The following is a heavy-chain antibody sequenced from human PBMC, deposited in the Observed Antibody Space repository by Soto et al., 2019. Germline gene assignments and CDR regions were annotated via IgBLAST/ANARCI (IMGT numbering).Heavy chain of an antibody. CDR3: ARPTTLLWFGWFDP. V-gene: IGHV4-39*01. CDR2: IYYSGST. D-gene: IGHD3-10*01. Sequence: XPPGKGLEWIGSIYYSGSTYYNPSLKSRVTISVDTSKNQFSLKLSSVTAADTAVYYCARPTTLLWFGWFDPWGQGTLVTAPQ. J-gene: IGHJ5*02.